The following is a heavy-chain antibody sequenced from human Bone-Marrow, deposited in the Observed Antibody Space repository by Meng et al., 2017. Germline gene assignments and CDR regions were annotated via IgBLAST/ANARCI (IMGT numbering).Heavy chain of an antibody. Sequence: QPQLQESGPGLVKPSGALSLTCSFSGDSISSSDSYWGWIRQSPEKGLEWIGSIGHSGFTYYTPSLESRVTVSVDTSRSQFSLELTSVTAADTAVYYCVRSRAWVRTGFDPWGQGTLVTVSS. CDR2: IGHSGFT. V-gene: IGHV4-39*01. CDR3: VRSRAWVRTGFDP. J-gene: IGHJ5*02. CDR1: GDSISSSDSY. D-gene: IGHD1/OR15-1a*01.